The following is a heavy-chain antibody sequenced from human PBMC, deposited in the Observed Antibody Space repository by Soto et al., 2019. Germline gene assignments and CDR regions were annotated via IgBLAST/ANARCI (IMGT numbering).Heavy chain of an antibody. CDR2: INHSGRT. V-gene: IGHV4-34*01. D-gene: IGHD2-2*01. CDR3: ARICSSASCSPSYGMDV. J-gene: IGHJ6*02. CDR1: DGSFSVYY. Sequence: SETLSLTCAVYDGSFSVYYWSWIRDPPGRGLEWIGEINHSGRTNYNPSLKSRVTISIDVSKKQFSLKKSSVTAADTALYYCARICSSASCSPSYGMDVWGQGTTVTVS.